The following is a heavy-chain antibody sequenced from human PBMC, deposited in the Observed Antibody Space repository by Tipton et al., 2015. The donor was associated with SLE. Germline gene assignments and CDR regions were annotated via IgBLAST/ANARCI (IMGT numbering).Heavy chain of an antibody. J-gene: IGHJ3*02. CDR3: AKWIQLSAFDI. D-gene: IGHD5-18*01. CDR1: GFTFSSYG. V-gene: IGHV3-33*06. Sequence: SLRLSCAASGFTFSSYGMHWVRQAPGKGLEWVAVIWYDGSNKYYADSVKGRFTISRDNSKNTLYLQMNSLRAEDTAVYYCAKWIQLSAFDIWGQGTMVTVSS. CDR2: IWYDGSNK.